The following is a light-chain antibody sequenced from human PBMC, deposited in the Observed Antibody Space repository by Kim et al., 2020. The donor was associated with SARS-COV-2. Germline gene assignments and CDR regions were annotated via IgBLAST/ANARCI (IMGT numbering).Light chain of an antibody. J-gene: IGKJ4*01. Sequence: IVMTQSPDSLAVSLGERATINCKSSQSVLYSSSNKNYLAWYQQKPGQPPNLLIYWASTRESGVPDRFSGSGSGTDFTLTISSLQAEDVAVYYCQQYYTTPPTFGGGTKVEIK. CDR3: QQYYTTPPT. V-gene: IGKV4-1*01. CDR1: QSVLYSSSNKNY. CDR2: WAS.